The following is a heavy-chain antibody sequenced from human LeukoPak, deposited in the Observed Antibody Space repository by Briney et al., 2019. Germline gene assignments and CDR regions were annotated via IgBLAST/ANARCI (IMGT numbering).Heavy chain of an antibody. D-gene: IGHD2/OR15-2a*01. V-gene: IGHV3-74*01. Sequence: AGGSLRLSCAASGFTFSSYWMHWVRHAPGKGLMWLSRINSDGSWTSYADSVKGRFTISKDNAKNTVYLQMNSLRAEDTAVYYCVSFYETYWGRGTLVTVSS. CDR2: INSDGSWT. CDR3: VSFYETY. CDR1: GFTFSSYW. J-gene: IGHJ4*02.